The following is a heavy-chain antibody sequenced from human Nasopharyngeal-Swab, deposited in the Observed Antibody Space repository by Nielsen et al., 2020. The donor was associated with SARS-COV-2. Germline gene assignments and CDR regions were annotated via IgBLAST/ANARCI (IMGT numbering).Heavy chain of an antibody. CDR1: GFTFSSYW. CDR3: ARVGTGYGMDV. D-gene: IGHD6-13*01. V-gene: IGHV3-7*01. Sequence: GESLKISCAASGFTFSSYWMSWVRQAPGKGLEWVADIKQDGSEKYYVDSVKGRFTISRDNAKSSLYLQMNSLRAEDTAVYYCARVGTGYGMDVWGQGTTVTVSS. J-gene: IGHJ6*02. CDR2: IKQDGSEK.